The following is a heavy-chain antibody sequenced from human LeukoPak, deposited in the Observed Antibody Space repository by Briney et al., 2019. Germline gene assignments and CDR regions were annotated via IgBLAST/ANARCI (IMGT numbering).Heavy chain of an antibody. J-gene: IGHJ5*02. D-gene: IGHD6-13*01. V-gene: IGHV1-18*01. CDR1: GYTFTSYG. Sequence: ASVKVSCKASGYTFTSYGISWVRQAPGQGLEWMGWISAYNGNTNYAQRLQGRVTMTTDTSTSTAYMELRSLRSDDTAVYYCAKESLDSSSFNWFAPWGQGPLVTVSS. CDR2: ISAYNGNT. CDR3: AKESLDSSSFNWFAP.